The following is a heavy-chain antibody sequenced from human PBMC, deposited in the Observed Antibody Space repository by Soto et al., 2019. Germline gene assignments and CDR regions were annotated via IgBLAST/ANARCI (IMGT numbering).Heavy chain of an antibody. Sequence: SETLSLTCTVAGGSGSSGRYYWSWIRQPRGKGLEWIGYIYYSRSTNYNPSLKSRVTISVDTCKNQFSLKLSSGTAADTAVYYCARQREMATKRGYYGMAVGGQGTPVTVSS. J-gene: IGHJ6*02. CDR2: IYYSRST. CDR1: GGSGSSGRYY. CDR3: ARQREMATKRGYYGMAV. V-gene: IGHV4-61*01. D-gene: IGHD5-12*01.